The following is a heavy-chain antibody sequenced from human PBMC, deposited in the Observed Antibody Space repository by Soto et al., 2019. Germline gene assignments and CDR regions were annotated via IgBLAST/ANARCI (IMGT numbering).Heavy chain of an antibody. D-gene: IGHD2-8*01. V-gene: IGHV4-39*01. CDR1: GFSISSSNYH. J-gene: IGHJ4*02. Sequence: PSETLSLTCTVSGFSISSSNYHWGWIRQPPGKGLEWIGSFYYDGDPYSKPSLKSRATISLDTPKKQLSLKLRSVTAADTAVYYCARRDCPTSVCRSVFFENWGQGLLVTVSS. CDR3: ARRDCPTSVCRSVFFEN. CDR2: FYYDGDP.